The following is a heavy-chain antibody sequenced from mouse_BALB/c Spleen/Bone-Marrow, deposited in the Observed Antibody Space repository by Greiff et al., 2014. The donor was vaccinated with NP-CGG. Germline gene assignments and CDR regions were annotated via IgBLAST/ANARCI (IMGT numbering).Heavy chain of an antibody. V-gene: IGHV2-9*02. D-gene: IGHD1-2*01. CDR1: GFSLTSYG. J-gene: IGHJ2*01. Sequence: VQGEESGPGLVAPSQTLSITCTVSGFSLTSYGVHWVRQSPGKGLEWLGVIWAGGSTNYNSALMSRLSISKDNSKSQVFLKMNSLQTDDTAMYYCARYYYGFLDYWGQGTTLTVSS. CDR2: IWAGGST. CDR3: ARYYYGFLDY.